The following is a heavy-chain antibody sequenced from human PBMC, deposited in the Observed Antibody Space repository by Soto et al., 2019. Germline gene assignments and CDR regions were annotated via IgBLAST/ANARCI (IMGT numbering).Heavy chain of an antibody. Sequence: TSETLSLPCTVSGGSISSSSYYWGWIRQPPGKGLEWIGSIYYSGSTYYNPSLKSRVTISVDTSKNQFSLKLSSVTAADTAVYYLARLGAKKDWFYPCGQGSLVTV. CDR2: IYYSGST. CDR1: GGSISSSSYY. D-gene: IGHD3-16*01. V-gene: IGHV4-39*01. J-gene: IGHJ5*02. CDR3: ARLGAKKDWFYP.